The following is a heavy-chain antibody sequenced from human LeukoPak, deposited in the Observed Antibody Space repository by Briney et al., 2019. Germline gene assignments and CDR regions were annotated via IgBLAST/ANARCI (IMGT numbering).Heavy chain of an antibody. V-gene: IGHV3-23*01. J-gene: IGHJ4*02. CDR1: GFTFSSYA. CDR3: ATLLASIAAAGKVDY. D-gene: IGHD6-13*01. CDR2: ISGSGGST. Sequence: PGGSLRLSCAASGFTFSSYAMSWVRQAPGKGLEWVSAISGSGGSTYYADSAKGRFTISRDNSKNTLYLQMNSLRAEDTAVYYCATLLASIAAAGKVDYWGQGTLVTVSS.